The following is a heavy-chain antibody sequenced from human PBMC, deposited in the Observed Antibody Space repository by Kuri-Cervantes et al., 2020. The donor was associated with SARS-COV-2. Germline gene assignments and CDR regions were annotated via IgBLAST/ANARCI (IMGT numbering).Heavy chain of an antibody. D-gene: IGHD6-19*01. Sequence: GESLKIXXAAXXFXXSSYAMHWVRQAPGKGLEWVAVISYDGSNKYYADSVKGRFTISRDNSKXXLYLQMKSLRAEDTAXXYCARDHPXXGLVPLARXXXYGMDVWGQGTTVTVSS. V-gene: IGHV3-30-3*01. CDR2: ISYDGSNK. CDR1: XFXXSSYA. CDR3: ARDHPXXGLVPLARXXXYGMDV. J-gene: IGHJ6*02.